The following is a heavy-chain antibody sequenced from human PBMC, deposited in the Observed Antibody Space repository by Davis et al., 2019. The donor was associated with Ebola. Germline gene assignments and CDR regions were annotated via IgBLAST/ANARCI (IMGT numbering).Heavy chain of an antibody. Sequence: GESLKISCAASGFTFSKAWVSWVRQTPGKGLVWVSRINTDGSFTDYADSVKGRFTISRDNARNTVSLQMNSLRAEDTALYYCARSSYQPDWWGQGTLVTASS. CDR2: INTDGSFT. J-gene: IGHJ4*02. CDR1: GFTFSKAW. V-gene: IGHV3-74*01. CDR3: ARSSYQPDW. D-gene: IGHD2-2*01.